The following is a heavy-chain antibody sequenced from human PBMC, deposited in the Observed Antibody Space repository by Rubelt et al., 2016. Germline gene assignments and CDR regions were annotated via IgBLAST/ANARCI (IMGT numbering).Heavy chain of an antibody. J-gene: IGHJ4*02. CDR1: GYTFTSYG. CDR3: ARDLPPFRRYNWNFPLDY. CDR2: ISAYNGNT. Sequence: QVQLVQSGAEVKKPGASVKVSCKASGYTFTSYGISWVRQAPGQGLEWMGWISAYNGNTNYAQKLQGRCTMTTDISTSTAYMELRGLRSDGTAVYYCARDLPPFRRYNWNFPLDYWGQGTLVTVSS. D-gene: IGHD1-7*01. V-gene: IGHV1-18*01.